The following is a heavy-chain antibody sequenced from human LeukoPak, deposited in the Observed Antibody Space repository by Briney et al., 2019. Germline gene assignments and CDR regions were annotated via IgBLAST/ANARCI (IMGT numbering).Heavy chain of an antibody. Sequence: PSETLSLTCAVYGGSFSGYYWSWIRQPPGKGLEWIGEINHSGSTNYNPSLKSRVTISVDTSKNQFSLKLSSVTAADTAVYYCARGRARSWYSGALNWFDPWGQGTLVTVSS. J-gene: IGHJ5*02. D-gene: IGHD6-13*01. CDR2: INHSGST. V-gene: IGHV4-34*01. CDR3: ARGRARSWYSGALNWFDP. CDR1: GGSFSGYY.